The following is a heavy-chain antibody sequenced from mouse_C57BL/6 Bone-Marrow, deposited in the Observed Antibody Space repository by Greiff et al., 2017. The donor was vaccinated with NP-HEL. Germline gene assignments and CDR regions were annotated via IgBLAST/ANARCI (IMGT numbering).Heavy chain of an antibody. V-gene: IGHV1-18*01. CDR3: ARRDYAFAY. CDR1: GYTFTDYN. Sequence: VHVKQSGPELVKPGASVKIPCKASGYTFTDYNMDWVKQSPGKSLEWIGDINPNNGGTIYNQKFKGKATLTVDKSSSTAYMELRSLTSEDTAVYYCARRDYAFAYWGQGTLVTVSA. D-gene: IGHD2-4*01. CDR2: INPNNGGT. J-gene: IGHJ3*01.